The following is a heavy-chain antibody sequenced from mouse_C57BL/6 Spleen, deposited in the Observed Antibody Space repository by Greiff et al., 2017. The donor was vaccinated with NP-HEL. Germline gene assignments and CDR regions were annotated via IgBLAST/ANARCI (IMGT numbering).Heavy chain of an antibody. D-gene: IGHD3-2*02. CDR2: IYPGSGNT. J-gene: IGHJ2*01. CDR1: GYTFTDYY. V-gene: IGHV1-76*01. CDR3: AREGKRSGLYFDY. Sequence: VQLQQSGAELVRPGASVKLSCKASGYTFTDYYINWVKQRPGQGLEWIARIYPGSGNTYYNEKFKGKATLTAEKSSSTAYMQLSSLTSEDSAVYFCAREGKRSGLYFDYWGQGTTLTVSS.